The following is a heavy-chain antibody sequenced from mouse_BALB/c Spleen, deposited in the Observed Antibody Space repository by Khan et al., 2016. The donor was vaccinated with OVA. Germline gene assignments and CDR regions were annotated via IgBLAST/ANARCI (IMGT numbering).Heavy chain of an antibody. CDR2: INPSNDYS. CDR3: ANRGYGSLGF. V-gene: IGHV1-4*01. Sequence: QVQLKESGAELARPGASVKMSCKASGYIFTNYMMNWVKQRPGQGLEWIGDINPSNDYSNYDQNCKDKATLTAEKSSSTAYMQLSSLTSEDSAVYYCANRGYGSLGFWVQGTLVTISA. D-gene: IGHD1-1*01. CDR1: GYIFTNYM. J-gene: IGHJ3*01.